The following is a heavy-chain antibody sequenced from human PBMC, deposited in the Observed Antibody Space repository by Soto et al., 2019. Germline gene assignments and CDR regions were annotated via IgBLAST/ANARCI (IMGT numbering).Heavy chain of an antibody. J-gene: IGHJ6*03. CDR1: GFTFSSYA. CDR2: ISGSGGST. CDR3: AKDWTTAYYYYYMDV. Sequence: PGGSLRLSCAASGFTFSSYAMSWVRQAPGKGLEWVSAISGSGGSTYYADSVKGRSTISRDNSKNTLYLQMNSLRAEDTAVYYCAKDWTTAYYYYYMDVWGKGTTVTVSS. V-gene: IGHV3-23*01. D-gene: IGHD4-17*01.